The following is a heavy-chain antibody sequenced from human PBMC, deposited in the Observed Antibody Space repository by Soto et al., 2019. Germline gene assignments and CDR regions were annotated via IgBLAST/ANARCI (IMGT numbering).Heavy chain of an antibody. J-gene: IGHJ3*02. CDR2: IYWSGDE. CDR3: ARGVATRPVFAFDI. CDR1: WFSLTTSGVG. D-gene: IGHD6-6*01. Sequence: QYTLMESGPTLVKPTQTLTLTCSFSWFSLTTSGVGVGWIRQPPGKALEWLAHIYWSGDEHYRPSLKSRLSITKDASKNQVVLIMTNMDAVDTATYYCARGVATRPVFAFDIWGQGTMVTVSS. V-gene: IGHV2-5*01.